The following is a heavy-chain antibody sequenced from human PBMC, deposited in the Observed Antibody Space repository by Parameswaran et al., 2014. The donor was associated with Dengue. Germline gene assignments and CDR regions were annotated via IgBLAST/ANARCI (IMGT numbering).Heavy chain of an antibody. CDR3: ASRDPYPL. CDR2: ISTYNGQT. Sequence: WVRQAPGQGLEWIGWISTYNGQTNYAQKFQGRVTMTTDTSATTAFLELRSLGSDDTAVYYCASRDPYPLWGQGTMVTVSS. J-gene: IGHJ3*01. V-gene: IGHV1-18*01.